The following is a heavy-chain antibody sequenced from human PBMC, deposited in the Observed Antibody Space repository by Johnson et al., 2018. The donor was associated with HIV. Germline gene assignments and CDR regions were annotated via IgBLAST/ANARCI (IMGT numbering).Heavy chain of an antibody. CDR3: ARKGLVWFGWAFDI. CDR1: GFTFDDYA. V-gene: IGHV3-NL1*01. J-gene: IGHJ3*02. Sequence: QVQLVESGGVVVQPGGSLRLSCAASGFTFDDYAMHWVRQAPGKGLEWVSLIYSGGSTYYADSVKGRFTISRDNAKNSLYLQLNSLRAEDTAVYYCARKGLVWFGWAFDIWGQGTMVTVS. D-gene: IGHD3-10*01. CDR2: IYSGGST.